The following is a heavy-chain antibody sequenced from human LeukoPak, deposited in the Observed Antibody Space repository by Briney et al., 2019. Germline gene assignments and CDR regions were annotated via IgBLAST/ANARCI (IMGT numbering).Heavy chain of an antibody. CDR2: IYYSGST. D-gene: IGHD6-19*01. J-gene: IGHJ4*02. CDR3: ARYDSGIAVAGLDY. Sequence: SETLSLTCTVSGGSISSYYWSWIRQHPGKGLEWIGYIYYSGSTYYNPSLKSRVTISVDTSKNQFSLKLSSVTAADTAVYYCARYDSGIAVAGLDYWGQGTLVTVSS. CDR1: GGSISSYY. V-gene: IGHV4-59*06.